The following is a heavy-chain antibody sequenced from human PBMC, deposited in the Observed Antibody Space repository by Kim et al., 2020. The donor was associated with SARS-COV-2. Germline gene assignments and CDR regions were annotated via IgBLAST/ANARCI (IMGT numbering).Heavy chain of an antibody. CDR2: INHSGST. Sequence: SETLSLTCAVYGGSFSGYYWSWIRQPPGKGLEWIGEINHSGSTNYNPSLKSRVTISVDTSKNQFSLKLSSVTAADTAVYYCARAEYYDFWSGYYLRAEYFQHWGQGTLVTVSS. CDR1: GGSFSGYY. CDR3: ARAEYYDFWSGYYLRAEYFQH. D-gene: IGHD3-3*01. J-gene: IGHJ1*01. V-gene: IGHV4-34*01.